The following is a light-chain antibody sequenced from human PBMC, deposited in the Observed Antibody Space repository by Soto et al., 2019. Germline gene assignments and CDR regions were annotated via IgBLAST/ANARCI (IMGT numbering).Light chain of an antibody. J-gene: IGKJ1*01. V-gene: IGKV1-5*01. CDR2: DVS. CDR3: QQYNTFWT. Sequence: DIQMTPSPSTLSASVGDRVTITFRASQGISSWLAWYQQKPGKAPKLLIYDVSSLGSGVPSRFSGSGSGTEFTLTISSLQPDDVATYYCQQYNTFWTFGQGTKVDI. CDR1: QGISSW.